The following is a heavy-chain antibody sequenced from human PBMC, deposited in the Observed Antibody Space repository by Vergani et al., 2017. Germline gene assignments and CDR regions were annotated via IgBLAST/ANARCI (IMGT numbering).Heavy chain of an antibody. V-gene: IGHV3-30-3*01. D-gene: IGHD2-2*02. J-gene: IGHJ1*01. Sequence: QVQLVESGGGVVQPGRSLRLSCAASGFTFSSYAMHWVRQAPGKGLEWVAVISYDVSNKYYADSVKGRFTISRDNSKNTRYLQMNSLSAEDTAVYYCARAPASLLYRAGYFQHWGQGTLVTVSS. CDR2: ISYDVSNK. CDR1: GFTFSSYA. CDR3: ARAPASLLYRAGYFQH.